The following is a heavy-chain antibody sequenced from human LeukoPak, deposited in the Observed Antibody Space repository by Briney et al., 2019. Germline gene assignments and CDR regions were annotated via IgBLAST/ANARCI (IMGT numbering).Heavy chain of an antibody. J-gene: IGHJ4*02. CDR1: GGSISSSSYY. CDR3: ARIRADYGDYGRDFDY. CDR2: IYYSGST. D-gene: IGHD4-17*01. V-gene: IGHV4-39*07. Sequence: SETLSLTCTVSGGSISSSSYYWGWIRQPPGKGLEWIGSIYYSGSTYYNPSLKSRVTISVDTSKNQFSLRKTSVTAADTAVYYCARIRADYGDYGRDFDYWGQGTLVTVSP.